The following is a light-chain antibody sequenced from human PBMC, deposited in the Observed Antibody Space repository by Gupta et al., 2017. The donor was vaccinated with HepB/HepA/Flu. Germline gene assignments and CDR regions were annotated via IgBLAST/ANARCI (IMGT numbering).Light chain of an antibody. CDR1: SSNIGSNS. J-gene: IGLJ2*01. CDR2: STN. CDR3: AEWDDRLGGFV. Sequence: QSLLTQPPSASGTPGQRVTITCSGSSSNIGSNSVSWYQQLPATDPKLLIYSTNQRPSGVNDRFSCYKAGNYASPEIRGLRSEDEADDYWAEWDDRLGGFVFAGGTKMTVL. V-gene: IGLV1-47*02.